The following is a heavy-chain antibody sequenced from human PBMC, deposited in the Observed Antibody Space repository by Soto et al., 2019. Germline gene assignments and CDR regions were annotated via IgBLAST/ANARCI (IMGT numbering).Heavy chain of an antibody. Sequence: GGSLRLSCAASGFTFSSYAMHWVRQAPGKGLEYVSAISSNGGSTYYANSVKGRFTIPRDNSKNTLYLQMNSLRAEDTAVYYCARDSEHTIFGVVIIGHGMDVWGQGTTVTVSS. J-gene: IGHJ6*02. CDR3: ARDSEHTIFGVVIIGHGMDV. CDR1: GFTFSSYA. D-gene: IGHD3-3*01. CDR2: ISSNGGST. V-gene: IGHV3-64*01.